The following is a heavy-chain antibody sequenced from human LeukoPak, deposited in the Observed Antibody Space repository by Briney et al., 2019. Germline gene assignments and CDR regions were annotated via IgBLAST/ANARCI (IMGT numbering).Heavy chain of an antibody. V-gene: IGHV3-11*04. CDR1: GFTFSDYY. CDR2: ISSSGSTI. J-gene: IGHJ3*02. CDR3: TREGVGGFDI. Sequence: GGSLRLSCAASGFTFSDYYMSWIRQAPGKGLEWVSYISSSGSTIYYADSVKGRLSISRDNDKNFLFLELNSLRAEDTAVYFCTREGVGGFDIWGQGAMVTVSS. D-gene: IGHD3-16*01.